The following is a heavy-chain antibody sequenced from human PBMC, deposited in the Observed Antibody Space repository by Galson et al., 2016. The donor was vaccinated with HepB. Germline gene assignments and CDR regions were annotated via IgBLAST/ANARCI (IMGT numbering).Heavy chain of an antibody. D-gene: IGHD3-22*01. CDR3: ASGPLSRYYDSSGYLRASYYFDY. CDR2: ISSRSSTI. V-gene: IGHV3-48*02. J-gene: IGHJ4*02. CDR1: GFTFSSYS. Sequence: SLRLSCAASGFTFSSYSMNWVRQAPGKGLEWVSYISSRSSTIYYADSVKGRFTITRDNDKKSQYLQMNRLRDEDTGVYYCASGPLSRYYDSSGYLRASYYFDYGGQGTLVTVSS.